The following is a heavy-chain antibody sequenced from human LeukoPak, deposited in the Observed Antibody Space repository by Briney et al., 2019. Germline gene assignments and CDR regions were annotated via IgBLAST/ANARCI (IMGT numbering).Heavy chain of an antibody. V-gene: IGHV4-59*12. J-gene: IGHJ5*02. D-gene: IGHD6-19*01. Sequence: SETLSLTCTVSGGSISSYYWSWIRQPPGKGLEWIGYIYYSGSTNYNPSLKSRVTISVDTSKNQFSLKLSSVTAADTAVYYCARDLGIAVAGGIDPWGQGTLVTVSS. CDR1: GGSISSYY. CDR2: IYYSGST. CDR3: ARDLGIAVAGGIDP.